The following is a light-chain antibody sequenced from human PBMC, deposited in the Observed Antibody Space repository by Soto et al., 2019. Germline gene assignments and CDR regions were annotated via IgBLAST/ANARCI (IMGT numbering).Light chain of an antibody. V-gene: IGKV1-5*03. CDR1: QTISSW. J-gene: IGKJ1*01. CDR3: QQYNSSSEA. CDR2: KAS. Sequence: DIPMTQSPSTLSGSVGDRVTITCRASQTISSWLAWYQQKPGKAPKHLIYKASTLKSWVPSRFSGSGSGTEFTLTISSLQPDDFATYYCQQYNSSSEAFGQGTKVELK.